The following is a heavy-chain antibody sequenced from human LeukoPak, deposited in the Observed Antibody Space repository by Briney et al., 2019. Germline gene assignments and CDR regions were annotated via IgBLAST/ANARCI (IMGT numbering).Heavy chain of an antibody. CDR1: GYTFTSYD. J-gene: IGHJ6*02. CDR2: MNPNSGNT. CDR3: ARGASSGWYFGYYYYGTDV. D-gene: IGHD6-19*01. Sequence: ASVKVSCKASGYTFTSYDINWVRQATGQGLEWMGWMNPNSGNTGYAQKFQGRVTMTRNTSISTAYMELSSLRSEDTAVYYCARGASSGWYFGYYYYGTDVWGQGTTVTVSS. V-gene: IGHV1-8*01.